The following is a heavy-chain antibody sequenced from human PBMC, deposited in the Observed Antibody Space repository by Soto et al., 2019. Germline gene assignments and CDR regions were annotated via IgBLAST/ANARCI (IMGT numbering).Heavy chain of an antibody. V-gene: IGHV1-8*01. CDR2: MNPNSGNT. CDR1: GYTFTSYD. Sequence: ASVKVSCKASGYTFTSYDINWVRQATGQGLEWMGWMNPNSGNTGYAQKFQGRVTMTRNTSISTAYMELSSLRSEDTAVYYCARKEATVTTGWFDPWGQGTLVTVSS. CDR3: ARKEATVTTGWFDP. J-gene: IGHJ5*02. D-gene: IGHD4-17*01.